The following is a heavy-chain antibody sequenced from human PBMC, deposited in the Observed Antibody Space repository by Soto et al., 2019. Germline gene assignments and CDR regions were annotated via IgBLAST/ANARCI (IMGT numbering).Heavy chain of an antibody. D-gene: IGHD6-19*01. Sequence: PGGSLRLSCAASGFTFSSYAMHWVRQAPGKGLEWVAVISYDGSNKYYADSVKGRFTISRDNSKNTLYLQMNSLRAEDTAVYYCARDIAVAEISGMDVWGQGTTVTVYS. J-gene: IGHJ6*02. CDR1: GFTFSSYA. CDR2: ISYDGSNK. V-gene: IGHV3-30-3*01. CDR3: ARDIAVAEISGMDV.